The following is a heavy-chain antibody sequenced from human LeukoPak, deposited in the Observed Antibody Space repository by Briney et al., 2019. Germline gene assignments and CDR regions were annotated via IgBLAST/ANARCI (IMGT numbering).Heavy chain of an antibody. Sequence: GGSLRLSCAASGFTFSSYAMHWVRQAPGKGLEWVAVISYDGSNKYYADSVKGRFTISRDNSKNTLYLQMGSLRAEDMAVYYCARVLSGSYPPNYYYYYMDVWGKGTTVTVSS. V-gene: IGHV3-30*04. J-gene: IGHJ6*03. D-gene: IGHD1-26*01. CDR3: ARVLSGSYPPNYYYYYMDV. CDR2: ISYDGSNK. CDR1: GFTFSSYA.